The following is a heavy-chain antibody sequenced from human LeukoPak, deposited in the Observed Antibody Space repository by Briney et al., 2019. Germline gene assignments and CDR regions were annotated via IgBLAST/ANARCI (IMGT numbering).Heavy chain of an antibody. CDR3: ANGGSMAHEKIHN. CDR1: GFTVSSNY. CDR2: IYSGGST. V-gene: IGHV3-66*01. Sequence: GSLRLSCAASGFTVSSNYMSWVRQAPGKGLEWVSVIYSGGSTYYADSVKGRFTISRDNSKNTLYLQMNSLRAEDTAVYHCANGGSMAHEKIHNWGQGTLVTVSS. D-gene: IGHD2/OR15-2a*01. J-gene: IGHJ4*02.